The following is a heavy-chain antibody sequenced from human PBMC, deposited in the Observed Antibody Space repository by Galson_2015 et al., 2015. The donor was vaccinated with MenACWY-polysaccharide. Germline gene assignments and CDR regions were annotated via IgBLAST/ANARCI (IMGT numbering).Heavy chain of an antibody. CDR1: GGSISSYY. J-gene: IGHJ5*02. V-gene: IGHV4-59*12. CDR2: IYYSGST. Sequence: LSLTCTVSGGSISSYYWSWIRQPPGKGLEWIGYIYYSGSTNYNPSLKSRVTISVDTSKNQFSLKLSSVTAADTAVYYCARGVTEVGDNVLGNWFDPWGQGTLVTVSS. CDR3: ARGVTEVGDNVLGNWFDP. D-gene: IGHD2-8*02.